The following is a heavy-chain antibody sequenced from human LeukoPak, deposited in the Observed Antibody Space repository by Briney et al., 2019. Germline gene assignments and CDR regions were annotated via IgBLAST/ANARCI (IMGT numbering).Heavy chain of an antibody. V-gene: IGHV3-23*01. CDR2: ISGSGGST. CDR1: GLTFSSYA. J-gene: IGHJ4*02. D-gene: IGHD3-10*01. Sequence: GGSLRLSCAASGLTFSSYAMSWVRQAPGKGLEWVSGISGSGGSTYYADSVKGRFTISRDNSKNTLYVQMNSLRAEDTAVYYCARVSGSEIYYFDYWGQGTLVTVSS. CDR3: ARVSGSEIYYFDY.